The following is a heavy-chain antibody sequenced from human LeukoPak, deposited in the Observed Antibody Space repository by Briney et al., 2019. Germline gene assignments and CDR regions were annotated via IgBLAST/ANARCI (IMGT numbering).Heavy chain of an antibody. J-gene: IGHJ4*02. CDR3: AKRSAYNYGYFDY. CDR2: ITGSGGDT. CDR1: GFTFNNYA. V-gene: IGHV3-23*01. D-gene: IGHD5-24*01. Sequence: GGSLRLSCPAAGFTFNNYAMSWVRQAPGKGLGWVSAITGSGGDTDTADSVKGRFTISSDNSKNTLYLQMNSLRVEDTAVYYCAKRSAYNYGYFDYWGQGTLVTVSS.